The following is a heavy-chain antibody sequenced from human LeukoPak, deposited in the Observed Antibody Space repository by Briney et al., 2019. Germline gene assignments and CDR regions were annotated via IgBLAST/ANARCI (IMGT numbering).Heavy chain of an antibody. V-gene: IGHV4-34*01. CDR3: ARETVGIAARPDYFDY. D-gene: IGHD6-6*01. Sequence: SEALSLTCAVYGGSFSGYYWSWIRQPPGKGLEWIGEINHSGSTNYNPSLKSRVTISVDTSKNQFSLKLSSVTAADTAVYYCARETVGIAARPDYFDYWGQGTLVTVSS. CDR2: INHSGST. J-gene: IGHJ4*02. CDR1: GGSFSGYY.